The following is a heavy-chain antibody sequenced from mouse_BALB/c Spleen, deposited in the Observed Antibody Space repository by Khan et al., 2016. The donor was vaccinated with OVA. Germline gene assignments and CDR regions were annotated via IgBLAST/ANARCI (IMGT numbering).Heavy chain of an antibody. Sequence: QVQLKQSGAELMKPGASVKISCKATGYTFSSYWIEWVKQRPGHGLEWIGEILPGSGSTRYNEKLKGKATFTADTSSNTAYMQLSSLTSEDSVVYYCARGIRPDWYFDVWGAGTPGTVSS. CDR3: ARGIRPDWYFDV. V-gene: IGHV1-9*01. CDR1: GYTFSSYW. J-gene: IGHJ1*01. D-gene: IGHD2-12*01. CDR2: ILPGSGST.